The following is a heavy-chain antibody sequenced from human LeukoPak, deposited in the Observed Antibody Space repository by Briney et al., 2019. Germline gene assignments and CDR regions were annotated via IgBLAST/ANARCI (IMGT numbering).Heavy chain of an antibody. CDR2: IYHSGST. Sequence: SETLSLTCTVSGYSISSGYYWGWIRPPPGKGLEWIGSIYHSGSTYYNPSLKSRVTISVDTSKNQFSLKLRSVTAADTAVFYCARGKIGTTGKGYYYYMDVWGRGTTVTISS. CDR1: GYSISSGYY. J-gene: IGHJ6*03. D-gene: IGHD1-1*01. CDR3: ARGKIGTTGKGYYYYMDV. V-gene: IGHV4-38-2*02.